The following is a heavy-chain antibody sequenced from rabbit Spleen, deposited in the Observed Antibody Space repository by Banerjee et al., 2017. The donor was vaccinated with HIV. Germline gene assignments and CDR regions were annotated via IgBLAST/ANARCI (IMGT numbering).Heavy chain of an antibody. V-gene: IGHV1S45*01. CDR3: ARDTGTSFSSYGMDL. J-gene: IGHJ6*01. D-gene: IGHD7-1*01. CDR1: GFTLSSYW. Sequence: EESEGGLVKPEGSLTLTCTASGFTLSSYWICWVRQAPGKGLEWIACIDAGYSGSTYYATWAKGRFTVSKPSSTTVTLQMTSLTVADTATYFCARDTGTSFSSYGMDLWGPGTLVTVS. CDR2: IDAGYSGST.